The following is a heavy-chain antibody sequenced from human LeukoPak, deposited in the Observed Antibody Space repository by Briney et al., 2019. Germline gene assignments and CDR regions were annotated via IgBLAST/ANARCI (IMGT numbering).Heavy chain of an antibody. D-gene: IGHD5-18*01. CDR2: ISGSGGST. Sequence: GGSLRLSCAASGFTFSSYAMSWVRQAPGKGLEWVSAISGSGGSTYYADSVKGRFTISRDNSKNTLYLQMNSLRAEDTAVYYCAKAERGYSYGASGYWGQGTLVTVSS. CDR3: AKAERGYSYGASGY. CDR1: GFTFSSYA. V-gene: IGHV3-23*01. J-gene: IGHJ4*02.